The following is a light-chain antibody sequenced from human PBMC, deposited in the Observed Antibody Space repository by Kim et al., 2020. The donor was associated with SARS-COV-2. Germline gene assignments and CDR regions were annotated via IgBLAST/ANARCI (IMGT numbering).Light chain of an antibody. J-gene: IGLJ3*02. CDR2: EDY. V-gene: IGLV6-57*01. CDR1: SGSLASTY. CDR3: QSYDDTNVV. Sequence: VTHPCTRISGSLASTYVQGFQQRPGRFPTTVIFEDYQRPSGVPDRFSGSVDSSSNSASLTISGLKTEDEGNYYCQSYDDTNVVFGGGTQLTVL.